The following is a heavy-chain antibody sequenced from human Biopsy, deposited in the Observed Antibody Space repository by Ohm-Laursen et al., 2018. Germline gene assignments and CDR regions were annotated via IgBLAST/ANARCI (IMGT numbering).Heavy chain of an antibody. CDR3: ARALDYYDPYYYYAMDV. J-gene: IGHJ6*02. CDR2: INHRGSA. V-gene: IGHV4-34*01. CDR1: GGSFSGYY. Sequence: TLSLTCSVYGGSFSGYYWTWIRQPPGKGLEWIGEINHRGSASYNPSLKSRITVLVDTSKNQFSPKLRSVSAADTAVYFCARALDYYDPYYYYAMDVWGQGTSVTVSS. D-gene: IGHD3-16*01.